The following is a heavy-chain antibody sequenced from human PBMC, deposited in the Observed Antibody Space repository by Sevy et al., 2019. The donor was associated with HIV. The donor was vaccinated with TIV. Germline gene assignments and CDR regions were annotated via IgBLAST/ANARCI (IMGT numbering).Heavy chain of an antibody. CDR3: ARASGYSYGDYYYYGMDV. J-gene: IGHJ6*02. CDR1: GFTFSSYS. Sequence: GGSLRLSCAASGFTFSSYSMNWVRQAPGKGLEWVSSISSSSSYIYYADSVKGRFTISRDNAKNSLYLQMNSLRAEDTAVDYCARASGYSYGDYYYYGMDVWGQGTTVTVSS. CDR2: ISSSSSYI. D-gene: IGHD5-18*01. V-gene: IGHV3-21*01.